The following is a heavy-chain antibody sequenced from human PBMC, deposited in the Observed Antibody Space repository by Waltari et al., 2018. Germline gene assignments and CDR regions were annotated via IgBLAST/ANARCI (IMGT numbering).Heavy chain of an antibody. CDR1: DGSVSSSSYF. J-gene: IGHJ4*02. D-gene: IGHD6-13*01. Sequence: QLQLQESGPGLVKPSETLSLTCSVSDGSVSSSSYFWGWIRQPPGKGLEWIGSMFYTGHPYHNPSLKTRLTISVDTSKNQFSLKLSSVTAADAAVYYCARQAPSNWLYYFDYWGPGIPVTVSS. V-gene: IGHV4-39*01. CDR3: ARQAPSNWLYYFDY. CDR2: MFYTGHP.